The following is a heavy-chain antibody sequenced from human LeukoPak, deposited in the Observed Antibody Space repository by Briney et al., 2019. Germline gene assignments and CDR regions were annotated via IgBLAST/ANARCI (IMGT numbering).Heavy chain of an antibody. D-gene: IGHD5-18*01. V-gene: IGHV3-21*01. J-gene: IGHJ4*02. CDR3: ARDRSAMVTSVDY. Sequence: GGSLRLSCAASGFTFSSYAMHWVRQAPGKGLEWVSFISSSSSYIYYADSVKGRFTISRDNAKNSLYLQMNSLRAEDTAVYYCARDRSAMVTSVDYWGQGTLVTVSS. CDR2: ISSSSSYI. CDR1: GFTFSSYA.